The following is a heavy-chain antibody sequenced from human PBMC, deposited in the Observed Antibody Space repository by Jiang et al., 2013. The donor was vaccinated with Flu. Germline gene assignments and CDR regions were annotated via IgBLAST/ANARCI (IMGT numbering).Heavy chain of an antibody. D-gene: IGHD4-23*01. V-gene: IGHV1-46*03. Sequence: RVTMTRDTSTSTVYMELSSLRSEDTAVYYCARNPRYGGNVDYWGQGTLVTVSS. J-gene: IGHJ4*02. CDR3: ARNPRYGGNVDY.